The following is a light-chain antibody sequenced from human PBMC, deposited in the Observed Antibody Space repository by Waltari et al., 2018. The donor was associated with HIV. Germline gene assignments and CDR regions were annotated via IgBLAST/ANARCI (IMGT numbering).Light chain of an antibody. J-gene: IGKJ5*01. CDR3: QQSHSTPIT. Sequence: DIQMTQSPSSLSASVGDRVTITCRASQTIITYLNWYQQKPGKAPKLVIYAASSLESGVPSRFSGSGSGTDFTLTIRGLQREDFATYYCQQSHSTPITFGQGTRLEIK. CDR1: QTIITY. CDR2: AAS. V-gene: IGKV1-39*01.